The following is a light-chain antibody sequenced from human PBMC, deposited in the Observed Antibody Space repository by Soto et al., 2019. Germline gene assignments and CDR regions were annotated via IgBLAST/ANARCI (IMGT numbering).Light chain of an antibody. Sequence: EIELTQSPGTLSLSPGESATLSCKASQSVSSTYLAWFQQKPGQPPTLLIYGASSRATGIPDRFSGSGSGTDFSLTISRLEPEDFAVDYCQQYGRSPRTFGPGTKVDIK. CDR3: QQYGRSPRT. CDR1: QSVSSTY. V-gene: IGKV3-20*01. J-gene: IGKJ3*01. CDR2: GAS.